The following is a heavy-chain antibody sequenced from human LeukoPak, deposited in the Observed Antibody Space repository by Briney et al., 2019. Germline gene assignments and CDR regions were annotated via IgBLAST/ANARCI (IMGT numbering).Heavy chain of an antibody. J-gene: IGHJ3*02. CDR1: GGTFSSYA. V-gene: IGHV1-46*01. D-gene: IGHD4-17*01. CDR3: ARATVTQPRDAFDI. CDR2: INPSGGST. Sequence: ASVKVSCKASGGTFSSYAISWVRQAPGQGLEWMGIINPSGGSTSYAQKFQGRVTMTRDTSTSTVYMELSSLRSEDTAVYYCARATVTQPRDAFDIWGQGTMVTVSS.